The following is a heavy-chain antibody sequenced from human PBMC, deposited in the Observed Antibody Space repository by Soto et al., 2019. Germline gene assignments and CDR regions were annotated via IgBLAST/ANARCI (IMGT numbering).Heavy chain of an antibody. D-gene: IGHD5-12*01. J-gene: IGHJ4*02. CDR2: TSAGNGDT. V-gene: IGHV1-3*01. CDR3: ARGGGFIQDY. Sequence: QVQLVQSGAEVKKPGASVKVSCKGSGYTFTNYDIHWVRQAPGQRLEWMGRTSAGNGDTTYPQKFQGRVTITRDTSATTAYMELSSLISEDTAVYYCARGGGFIQDYWGLGTLVTVSS. CDR1: GYTFTNYD.